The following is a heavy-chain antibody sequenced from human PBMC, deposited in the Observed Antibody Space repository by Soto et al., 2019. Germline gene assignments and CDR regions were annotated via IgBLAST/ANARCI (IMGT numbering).Heavy chain of an antibody. CDR2: IVVGSGNT. V-gene: IGHV1-58*01. Sequence: ASVKVSCKASGFTFTSSAVQWVRQARGQRLEWIGWIVVGSGNTNYAQKFQERVTITRDMSTRTAYMELSGLRSEDTAVYYCAAPLVSDDILTGRVTHRYYYGMDVWGQGTTVTVSS. J-gene: IGHJ6*02. CDR3: AAPLVSDDILTGRVTHRYYYGMDV. D-gene: IGHD3-9*01. CDR1: GFTFTSSA.